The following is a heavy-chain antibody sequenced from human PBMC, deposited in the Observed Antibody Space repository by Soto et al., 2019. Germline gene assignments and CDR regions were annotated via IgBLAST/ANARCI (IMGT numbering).Heavy chain of an antibody. V-gene: IGHV1-18*01. D-gene: IGHD3-16*01. CDR2: ISPYSGNT. Sequence: QVQLVQSGDEVRKPGSSVKVSCKASGYIFVNYGIAWVRQAPGQGLEWMGWISPYSGNTYYASKVQGRLTMTTDTSTSTAYMDLGSLTSDDTAVYYCAMVVNYVTPTPQDVWGQGTTVTVSS. CDR3: AMVVNYVTPTPQDV. J-gene: IGHJ6*02. CDR1: GYIFVNYG.